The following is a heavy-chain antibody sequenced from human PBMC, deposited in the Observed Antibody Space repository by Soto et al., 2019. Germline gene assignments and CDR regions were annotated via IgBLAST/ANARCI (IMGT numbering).Heavy chain of an antibody. J-gene: IGHJ6*02. CDR3: ARDDTSIAAAGNVYYYYGMDV. V-gene: IGHV3-11*01. CDR1: GFTFSDYY. D-gene: IGHD6-13*01. Sequence: GSLRLSCAASGFTFSDYYMSWIRQAPGKGLEWVSYISSSGSTIYYADSVKGRFTISRDNAKNSLYLQMNSLRAEDTAVYYCARDDTSIAAAGNVYYYYGMDVWGQGTTVTVSS. CDR2: ISSSGSTI.